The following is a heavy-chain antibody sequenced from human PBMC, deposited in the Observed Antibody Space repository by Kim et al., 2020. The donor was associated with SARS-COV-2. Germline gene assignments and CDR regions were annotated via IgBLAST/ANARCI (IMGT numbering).Heavy chain of an antibody. V-gene: IGHV4-39*01. CDR2: FVYSGST. CDR1: GASVTSSNFF. CDR3: ARHPPWAADKGGFDP. Sequence: SETLSLTCTVSGASVTSSNFFWAWIRQPPGTGLEWIASFVYSGSTSYNPSLNSRVATSVDTSKNQFSLKLSSVTAADMAIYYCARHPPWAADKGGFDPWGQGSLVTVSS. J-gene: IGHJ5*02. D-gene: IGHD6-13*01.